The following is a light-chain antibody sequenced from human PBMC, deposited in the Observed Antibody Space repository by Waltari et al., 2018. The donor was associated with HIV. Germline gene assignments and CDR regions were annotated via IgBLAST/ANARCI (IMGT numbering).Light chain of an antibody. Sequence: SYVLTQPPSVSVAPGQTARITCGGNNIGSKHVFWYQQKPGQAPVVVVYDYTDRPSGIPERLSGSTSGNTATRTISRVEAGDEADYHCQVWDTGSDHVIFGGGTKLTVL. V-gene: IGLV3-21*02. CDR3: QVWDTGSDHVI. CDR1: NIGSKH. CDR2: DYT. J-gene: IGLJ2*01.